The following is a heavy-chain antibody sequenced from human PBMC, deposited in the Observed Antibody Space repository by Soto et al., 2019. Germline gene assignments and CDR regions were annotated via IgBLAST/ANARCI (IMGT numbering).Heavy chain of an antibody. CDR3: ARERCSGGSCYHDY. J-gene: IGHJ4*02. Sequence: GGSLRLSCAASGFPFSSYSMNWVRQAPGKGLEWVSSISSSSSYIYYADSVKGRFTISRDNAKNSLYLQMNSLRAEDTAVYYCARERCSGGSCYHDYWGQGTLVTVSS. V-gene: IGHV3-21*01. D-gene: IGHD2-15*01. CDR2: ISSSSSYI. CDR1: GFPFSSYS.